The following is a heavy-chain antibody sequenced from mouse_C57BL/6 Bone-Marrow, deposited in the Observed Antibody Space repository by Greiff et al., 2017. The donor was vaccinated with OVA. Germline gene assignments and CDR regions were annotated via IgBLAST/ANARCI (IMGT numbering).Heavy chain of an antibody. CDR2: LWRGGST. V-gene: IGHV2-2*01. D-gene: IGHD2-4*01. Sequence: VKLVESGPGLVQPSQSLSITCTVSGFSLTSYGVHWVRQSPGKGLEWLGVLWRGGSTDYNAAFISRLSISKDKSKSQVFFKMNSLQADDTAIYYCARNEVYYDYDWFAYWGQGTLVTVSA. CDR3: ARNEVYYDYDWFAY. CDR1: GFSLTSYG. J-gene: IGHJ3*01.